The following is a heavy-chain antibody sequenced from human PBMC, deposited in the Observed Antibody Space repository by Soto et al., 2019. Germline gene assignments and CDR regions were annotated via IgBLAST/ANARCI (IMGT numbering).Heavy chain of an antibody. V-gene: IGHV4-31*11. CDR3: ARRGAGSGSFDY. J-gene: IGHJ4*02. CDR1: GASISSGDYY. CDR2: IYYNGRA. Sequence: QVQLQESGPGLVKPSQTLSLTCAVSGASISSGDYYWSWIRQHPGKGLEGIGYIYYNGRAYYNPSLKRRVTMSSDTSKNQFSLKLSSVTAADTAVYYCARRGAGSGSFDYWGQGALVTVSS. D-gene: IGHD3-10*01.